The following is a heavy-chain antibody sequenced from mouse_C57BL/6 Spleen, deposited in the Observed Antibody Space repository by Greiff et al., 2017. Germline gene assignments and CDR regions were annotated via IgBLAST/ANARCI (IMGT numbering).Heavy chain of an antibody. V-gene: IGHV1-43*01. J-gene: IGHJ4*01. D-gene: IGHD1-1*01. CDR1: GYSFTGCY. CDR3: ARRNYGSSPYAMDY. CDR2: INPSTGGT. Sequence: VQLQQSGPELVKPGASVKISCKASGYSFTGCYMHWVKQSSEKSLEWIGEINPSTGGTSYNQKFKGKATLTVDKSSSTAYMQLKSLTSEDSAVYYCARRNYGSSPYAMDYWGQGTSVTVSS.